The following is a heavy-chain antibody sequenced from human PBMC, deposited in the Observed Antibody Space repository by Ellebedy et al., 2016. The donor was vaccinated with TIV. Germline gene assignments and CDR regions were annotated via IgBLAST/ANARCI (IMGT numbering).Heavy chain of an antibody. D-gene: IGHD3-10*01. J-gene: IGHJ4*02. CDR2: ISASGTST. Sequence: GGPLRLSXAASGLRFSTYGMTWVRQAPGKGLLWVSTISASGTSTSYADSVRGRFTISRDNSKNTLSLQMNSLRAEDTAIYYCARHYVPDYGSGTFYPSDHWGQGTLVTVSS. V-gene: IGHV3-23*01. CDR3: ARHYVPDYGSGTFYPSDH. CDR1: GLRFSTYG.